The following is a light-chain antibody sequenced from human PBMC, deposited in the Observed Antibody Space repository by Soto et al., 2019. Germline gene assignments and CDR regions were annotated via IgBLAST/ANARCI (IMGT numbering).Light chain of an antibody. CDR1: QSISSW. V-gene: IGKV1-5*01. Sequence: DIQMTQSPSTLSASVGDRVTITCRPSQSISSWLAWYQQKPGKAPKLLIYDASSLESGVPSRFSGSGSGTEFTLTISSLQPEDFATYYCLQHKSYPWMFGQGTKVDIK. CDR2: DAS. CDR3: LQHKSYPWM. J-gene: IGKJ1*01.